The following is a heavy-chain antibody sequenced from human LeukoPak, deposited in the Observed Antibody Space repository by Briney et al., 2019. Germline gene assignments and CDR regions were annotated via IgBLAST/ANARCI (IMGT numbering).Heavy chain of an antibody. Sequence: SQTLSLTCTVSGGSISSGSYYWSWIRQPAGKGLEWIGRIYTSGSTYYNPSLKSRVTISVDTSKNQFSLKLSSVTAADTAVYYCAQGSVSSYYYFDYWGQGTLVTVSS. D-gene: IGHD3-10*01. J-gene: IGHJ4*02. V-gene: IGHV4-61*02. CDR1: GGSISSGSYY. CDR3: AQGSVSSYYYFDY. CDR2: IYTSGST.